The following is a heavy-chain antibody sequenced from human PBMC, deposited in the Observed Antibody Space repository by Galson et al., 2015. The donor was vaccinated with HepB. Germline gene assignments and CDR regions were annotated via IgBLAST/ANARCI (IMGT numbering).Heavy chain of an antibody. CDR3: ARAYRLGGGYFDPHLLFDS. J-gene: IGHJ4*01. CDR1: GFTFSSYA. CDR2: LSYSGST. Sequence: LRLSCAASGFTFSSYAMHWVRQTPGQGPEWLGYLSYSGSTNYNPSFSDRITISVDSSKTQLSLKLTAVTPADTAVYYCARAYRLGGGYFDPHLLFDSWGQGILVTVS. V-gene: IGHV4-59*01. D-gene: IGHD5-12*01.